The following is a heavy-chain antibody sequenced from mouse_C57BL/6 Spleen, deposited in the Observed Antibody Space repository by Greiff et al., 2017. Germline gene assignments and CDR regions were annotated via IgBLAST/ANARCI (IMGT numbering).Heavy chain of an antibody. CDR3: ARYGGLRRYYYAMDY. J-gene: IGHJ4*01. Sequence: VQLQQPGPELVMPGASVKLSCKASGYTFTSYWMHWVKQRPGQGLEWIGEIDPSDSYTNYNQKFKGKSTLTVDKSSSTAYMQLSSLTSEDSAVYYCARYGGLRRYYYAMDYWGQGSSGTVSS. CDR1: GYTFTSYW. D-gene: IGHD2-2*01. V-gene: IGHV1-69*01. CDR2: IDPSDSYT.